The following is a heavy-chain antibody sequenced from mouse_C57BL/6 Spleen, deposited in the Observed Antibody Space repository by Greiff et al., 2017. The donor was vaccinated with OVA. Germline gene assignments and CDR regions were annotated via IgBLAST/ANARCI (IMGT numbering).Heavy chain of an antibody. D-gene: IGHD4-1*01. CDR3: ARDWDEGYFDY. Sequence: VHVKQSGPELVKPGASVKIPCKASGYTFTDYNMDWVKQSHGKSLEWIGDINPNNGGTIYNQKFKGKATLTVDKSSSTAYMELRSLTSEDTAVYYCARDWDEGYFDYWGQGTTLTVSS. CDR2: INPNNGGT. J-gene: IGHJ2*01. V-gene: IGHV1-18*01. CDR1: GYTFTDYN.